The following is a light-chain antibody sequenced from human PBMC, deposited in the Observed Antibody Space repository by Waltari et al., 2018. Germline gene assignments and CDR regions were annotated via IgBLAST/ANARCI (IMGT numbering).Light chain of an antibody. V-gene: IGLV3-1*01. CDR1: KLGSKY. CDR2: QDS. J-gene: IGLJ3*02. CDR3: QTWDTNTVV. Sequence: SYELTQPPSVSVSPGQTASITCSGDKLGSKYVSWYQQKPGHSPVLVIYQDSTPLSGFSGSSSGNTSTLTVSGTQAVDEADYDCQTWDTNTVVFGGGTKLSVL.